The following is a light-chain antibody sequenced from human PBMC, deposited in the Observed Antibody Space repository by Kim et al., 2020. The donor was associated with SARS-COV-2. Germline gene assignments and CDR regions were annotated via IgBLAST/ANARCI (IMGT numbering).Light chain of an antibody. CDR1: QTSNSK. CDR2: GAT. J-gene: IGKJ1*01. V-gene: IGKV3-15*01. Sequence: VSPEERATLCCRARQTSNSKLAWYQQLPGHSPRLLIDGATTRATSIPARFSSRESGTEFTITSSILQSEDVAVYYRQHNIRWPWTFGQGTKVDIK. CDR3: QHNIRWPWT.